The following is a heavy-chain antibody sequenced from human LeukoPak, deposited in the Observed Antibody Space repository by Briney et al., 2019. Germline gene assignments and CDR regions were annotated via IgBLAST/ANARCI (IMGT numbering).Heavy chain of an antibody. CDR3: ARRNILTEGEAFDI. D-gene: IGHD3-9*01. Sequence: SETLSLNCTVSGDSISSSSYYWAWIRQPPGKGLEWIGYIYNSGSTNYNPSLRSRVTISVDASNNQFSLKLNSVTAADTAVYYCARRNILTEGEAFDIWGQGTLVTVSS. J-gene: IGHJ3*02. V-gene: IGHV4-61*05. CDR1: GDSISSSSYY. CDR2: IYNSGST.